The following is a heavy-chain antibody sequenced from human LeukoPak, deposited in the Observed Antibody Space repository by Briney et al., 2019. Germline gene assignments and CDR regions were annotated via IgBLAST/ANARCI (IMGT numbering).Heavy chain of an antibody. Sequence: TSETLSLTCTVSSASIRSSNYYWGWIRQPPGKGLEWIGSIYYNGNTYYNPSLKSRVTISVDTSKNQFSLKLNSVTAADTAVYFCGRLDDYDYSAWWGQGILVTVSS. CDR3: GRLDDYDYSAW. CDR2: IYYNGNT. D-gene: IGHD3-22*01. CDR1: SASIRSSNYY. V-gene: IGHV4-39*01. J-gene: IGHJ4*02.